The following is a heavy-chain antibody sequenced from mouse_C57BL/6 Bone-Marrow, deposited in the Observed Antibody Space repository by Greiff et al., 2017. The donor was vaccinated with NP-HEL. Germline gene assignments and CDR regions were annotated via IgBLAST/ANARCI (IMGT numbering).Heavy chain of an antibody. Sequence: QVQLQQPGAELVKPGASVKLSCKASGYTFTSYWMHWVKQRPGQGLEWIGMIHPNSGSTNYNEKFKSKATITADTSSNTAYLQLISLTSEDTSVYYCARRGLPYYAMDYWGQGTSVTVSS. CDR2: IHPNSGST. V-gene: IGHV1-64*01. CDR3: ARRGLPYYAMDY. CDR1: GYTFTSYW. D-gene: IGHD5-5*01. J-gene: IGHJ4*01.